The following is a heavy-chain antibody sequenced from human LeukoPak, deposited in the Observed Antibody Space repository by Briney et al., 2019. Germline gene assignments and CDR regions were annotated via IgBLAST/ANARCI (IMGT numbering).Heavy chain of an antibody. J-gene: IGHJ2*01. CDR1: GGSFSGYY. V-gene: IGHV4-34*01. Sequence: SETLSLTCAVYGGSFSGYYWSWIRQPPGKGLEWIGEINHSGSTNYNPSLKSRVTISVDTSKNQFSLKLSSVTAADTAVYYCARRDYVWGSYRHWYFDLWGRGTLVTVSS. D-gene: IGHD3-16*02. CDR3: ARRDYVWGSYRHWYFDL. CDR2: INHSGST.